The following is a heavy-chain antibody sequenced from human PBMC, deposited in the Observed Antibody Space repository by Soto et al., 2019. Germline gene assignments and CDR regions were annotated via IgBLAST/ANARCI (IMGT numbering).Heavy chain of an antibody. CDR1: GGSISSSSYY. CDR2: IYYSGST. V-gene: IGHV4-39*01. J-gene: IGHJ4*02. CDR3: ARHIDY. Sequence: QLQLQESGPGLVKPSETLSLTCTVSGGSISSSSYYWGWIRQAPGKGLEWIGRIYYSGSTYYNPSPKSRITISVDTSKNQFSLKLSSVTAADTAVYSCARHIDYWGQGTLVTVSS.